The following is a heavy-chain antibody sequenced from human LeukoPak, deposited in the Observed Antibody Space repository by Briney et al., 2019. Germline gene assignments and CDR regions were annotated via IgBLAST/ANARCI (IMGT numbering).Heavy chain of an antibody. CDR1: GFTFTSYA. D-gene: IGHD3-10*01. J-gene: IGHJ4*02. V-gene: IGHV3-23*01. CDR3: AKTGNRDQGGLDY. CDR2: ISGSGGST. Sequence: GGSLRLSCAASGFTFTSYAMSWVRQAPGKVLEWVSAISGSGGSTYYADSVKGRFTISRDNSTNTLYMEMNSLRVEDTAVYFCAKTGNRDQGGLDYWGQGTLVTVSS.